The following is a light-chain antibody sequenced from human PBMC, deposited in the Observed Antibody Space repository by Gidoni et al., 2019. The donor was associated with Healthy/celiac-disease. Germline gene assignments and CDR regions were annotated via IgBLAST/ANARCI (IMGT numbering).Light chain of an antibody. J-gene: IGLJ2*01. Sequence: QSVLTQPPSASGPPGPRVTISCSGSSSNLGSNTVNWYQQLPGTAPKLLIYSNNQRPSGVPDRFSGSKSGTSASLAISGLQSEDEADYYCAAWDDSLVFGGGTKLTVL. CDR2: SNN. CDR1: SSNLGSNT. V-gene: IGLV1-44*01. CDR3: AAWDDSLV.